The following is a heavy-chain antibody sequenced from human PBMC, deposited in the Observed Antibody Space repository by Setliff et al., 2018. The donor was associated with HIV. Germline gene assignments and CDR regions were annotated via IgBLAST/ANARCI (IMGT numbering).Heavy chain of an antibody. D-gene: IGHD4-17*01. CDR3: AALTTGYYFDY. J-gene: IGHJ4*01. Sequence: SETLSLTCSVSGGSISSGIHYWSWIRQHPGTGLEWIAYIYFSGSTYHNPSLKSRVTVSLDMSKNQFSLRLSSVTAADTAVYYCAALTTGYYFDYWGQGTLVTVSS. V-gene: IGHV4-31*03. CDR2: IYFSGST. CDR1: GGSISSGIHY.